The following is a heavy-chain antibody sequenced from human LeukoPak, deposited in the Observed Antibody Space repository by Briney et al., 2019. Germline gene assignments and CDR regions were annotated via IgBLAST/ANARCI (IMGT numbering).Heavy chain of an antibody. D-gene: IGHD4-17*01. J-gene: IGHJ4*02. CDR2: ISSSSTYI. CDR3: AGGMDTVSGGDY. V-gene: IGHV3-21*01. Sequence: GGSLRLSCAASGFTFSSYSMNWVRQAPGKGLEWVSSISSSSTYIYYADSVKGRFTISRDNAKNSVYLQMNSLRAEDTAVYYCAGGMDTVSGGDYWGQGTLVTVSS. CDR1: GFTFSSYS.